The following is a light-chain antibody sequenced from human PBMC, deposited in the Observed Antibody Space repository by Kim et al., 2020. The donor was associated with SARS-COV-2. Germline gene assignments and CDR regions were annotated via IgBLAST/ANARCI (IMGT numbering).Light chain of an antibody. Sequence: VSPGKRAPLSCRASQGVSSNLAWYQQKPGQAPRLLIYGASTRATGIPARFSGSGSGTEFTLTISSLQSEDFAVYYCKQYNNWPITFGQGTRLEIK. V-gene: IGKV3-15*01. CDR3: KQYNNWPIT. CDR1: QGVSSN. J-gene: IGKJ5*01. CDR2: GAS.